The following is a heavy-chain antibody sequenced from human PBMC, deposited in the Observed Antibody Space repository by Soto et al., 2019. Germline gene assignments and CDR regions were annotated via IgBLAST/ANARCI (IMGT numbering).Heavy chain of an antibody. D-gene: IGHD3-22*01. CDR3: ARDWVPIISYYDSSGRTPDAFDI. CDR1: GFTFSSYS. J-gene: IGHJ3*02. CDR2: ISSSSSSYI. Sequence: PGGSLRLSCAASGFTFSSYSMNWVRQAPGKGLEWVSSISSSSSSYIYYADSVKGRFTISRDNAKNSLYLQMNSLRAEDTAVYYCARDWVPIISYYDSSGRTPDAFDIWGQGTMVTVSS. V-gene: IGHV3-21*01.